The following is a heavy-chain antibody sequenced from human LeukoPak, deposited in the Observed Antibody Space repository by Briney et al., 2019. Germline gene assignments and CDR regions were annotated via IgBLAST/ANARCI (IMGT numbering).Heavy chain of an antibody. J-gene: IGHJ6*02. CDR1: GGTFSSYA. V-gene: IGHV1-69*05. CDR2: IIPIFGTA. CDR3: ARGRARYGMDV. Sequence: ASVKVSCKASGGTFSSYAISWVRQAPGQGLEWMGGIIPIFGTANYAQKFQGRVTITTDESTSTAYMELSNLRSEDTAVYYCARGRARYGMDVWGQGTTVTVSS.